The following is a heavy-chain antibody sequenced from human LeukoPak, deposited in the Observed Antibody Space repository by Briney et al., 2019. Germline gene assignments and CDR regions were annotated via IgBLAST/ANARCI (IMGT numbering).Heavy chain of an antibody. CDR2: ISSVGSTR. Sequence: GGSLRLSCGVSGFTFSSYEMNWVRQAPGKGLEWVSYISSVGSTRHYADSVKGRFTISRDNAKNSLYLQMNSLRVEDTALYYCTKSQVGALAYFDYWGQGTLVTVSS. CDR1: GFTFSSYE. V-gene: IGHV3-48*03. CDR3: TKSQVGALAYFDY. J-gene: IGHJ4*02. D-gene: IGHD1-26*01.